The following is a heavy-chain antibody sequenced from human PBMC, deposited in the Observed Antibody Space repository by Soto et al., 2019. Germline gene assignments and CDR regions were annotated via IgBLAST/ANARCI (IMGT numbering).Heavy chain of an antibody. CDR1: GYTFTSYG. Sequence: GSSVKVSCKASGYTFTSYGISWVRQAPGQGLEWMGWISAYNGNTNYAQKLQGRVTMTTDTSTSTAYMELRSLRSDDTAVYYCARDIEVGYFDWLPFDYWGQGTLVTVS. CDR3: ARDIEVGYFDWLPFDY. CDR2: ISAYNGNT. J-gene: IGHJ4*02. D-gene: IGHD3-9*01. V-gene: IGHV1-18*01.